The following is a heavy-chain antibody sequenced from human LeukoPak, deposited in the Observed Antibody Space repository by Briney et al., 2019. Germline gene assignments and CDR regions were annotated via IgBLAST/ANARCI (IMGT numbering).Heavy chain of an antibody. Sequence: GSLRLSCAASGFTFSSYEMNWVRQAPGKGLEWVSYISSSGSTIYYADSVKGRFTISRDNSKDTLYLQMNSLRAEDTAVYYCAKLKTYYYYYMDVWGKGTTVTVSS. CDR1: GFTFSSYE. V-gene: IGHV3-48*03. CDR3: AKLKTYYYYYMDV. CDR2: ISSSGSTI. D-gene: IGHD1-1*01. J-gene: IGHJ6*03.